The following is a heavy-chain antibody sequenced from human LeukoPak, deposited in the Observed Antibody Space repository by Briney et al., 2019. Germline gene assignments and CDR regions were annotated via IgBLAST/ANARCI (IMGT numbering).Heavy chain of an antibody. Sequence: SETLSLTCTVSGGSISSYYWSWIRQPPGKGLEWIGYIYYSGSTNYNPSLKSRVTISVDTSKNQFSLKLSSVTAADTAVYYCARGEDNWNDGHYYYYYYMDVWGKGTTVTVSS. CDR2: IYYSGST. D-gene: IGHD1-1*01. CDR3: ARGEDNWNDGHYYYYYYMDV. V-gene: IGHV4-59*01. J-gene: IGHJ6*03. CDR1: GGSISSYY.